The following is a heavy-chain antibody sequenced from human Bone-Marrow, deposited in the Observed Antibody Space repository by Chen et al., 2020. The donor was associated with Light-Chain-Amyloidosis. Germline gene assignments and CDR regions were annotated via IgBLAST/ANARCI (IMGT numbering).Heavy chain of an antibody. CDR2: ISWNSGVK. Sequence: EEHLVESGGGLVQPGRSLRLSCEASGFTFDDYAMHWVRQAPGKGLEWVSGISWNSGVKGYVDSVRGRFTISRDGDKNSLYLQMNSLRPEDTALYYCAKDKGGSMGFGMDVWGQGTTVIVSS. D-gene: IGHD3-10*01. CDR1: GFTFDDYA. J-gene: IGHJ6*02. CDR3: AKDKGGSMGFGMDV. V-gene: IGHV3-9*01.